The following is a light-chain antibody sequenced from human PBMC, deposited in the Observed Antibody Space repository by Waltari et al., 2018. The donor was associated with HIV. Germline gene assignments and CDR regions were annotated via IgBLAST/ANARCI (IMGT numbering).Light chain of an antibody. Sequence: SYVLTQSPSVSVAPGKTARITCGGKNIGSTSVNWYQQQPGQAPVMVIYHDTDRPSGIPDRFAGSNSEDTATLTIRRVEAGDEADYYCQVWDTNTDQYVIFGGGTNLAV. CDR3: QVWDTNTDQYVI. J-gene: IGLJ2*01. CDR1: NIGSTS. V-gene: IGLV3-21*01. CDR2: HDT.